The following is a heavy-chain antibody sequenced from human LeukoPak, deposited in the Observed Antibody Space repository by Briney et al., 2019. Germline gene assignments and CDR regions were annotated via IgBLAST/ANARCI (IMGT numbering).Heavy chain of an antibody. Sequence: PGGSLRLSCAASGFTVSSNYMSWVRQAPGKGLEWVSYITDSGSTIHYADSVNGRFTISRDNAKNSLYLQMNSLRAEDSAVYYCARSIGLTGGGVDVWGRGTTVTVSS. D-gene: IGHD3-9*01. CDR1: GFTVSSNY. CDR2: ITDSGSTI. CDR3: ARSIGLTGGGVDV. J-gene: IGHJ6*02. V-gene: IGHV3-11*01.